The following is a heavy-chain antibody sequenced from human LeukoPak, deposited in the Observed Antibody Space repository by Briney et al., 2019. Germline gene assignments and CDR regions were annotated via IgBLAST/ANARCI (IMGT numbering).Heavy chain of an antibody. CDR2: MSYSGIT. Sequence: SETLSLTCAVYGGSFSGYYWSWIRQPPGKGLEWIGYMSYSGITNYNPSLKSRVTISVDTSKSQFSLKLTSVTAADTAVYYCAGNFDYWGQGTLVTVSS. CDR1: GGSFSGYY. V-gene: IGHV4-59*01. CDR3: AGNFDY. J-gene: IGHJ4*02.